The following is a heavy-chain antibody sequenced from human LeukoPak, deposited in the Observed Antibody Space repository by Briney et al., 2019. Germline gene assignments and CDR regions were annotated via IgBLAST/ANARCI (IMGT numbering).Heavy chain of an antibody. Sequence: PGGSLRLSCAASGFTFSSYAMHWVRQAPGKGLEWVAVISYDGSNKYYADSVKGRFTISRDNSKNTLYLQMNSLRAEDTAVYYCARDEGGRIDPWGQGTLVTVSS. CDR3: ARDEGGRIDP. V-gene: IGHV3-30*04. CDR2: ISYDGSNK. J-gene: IGHJ5*02. CDR1: GFTFSSYA. D-gene: IGHD2-15*01.